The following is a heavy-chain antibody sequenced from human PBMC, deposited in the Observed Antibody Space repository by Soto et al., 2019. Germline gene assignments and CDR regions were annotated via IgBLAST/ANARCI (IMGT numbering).Heavy chain of an antibody. V-gene: IGHV3-7*05. CDR2: IKQDGSEK. D-gene: IGHD4-17*01. CDR3: ARDRGRTTVTTSYFDY. Sequence: GSLRLSCAASGFTFSRYWMSWVRQAPGKGLEWVANIKQDGSEKYYVDSVKGRFTISRDNAKNSLYLQMNSLRAEDTAVYYCARDRGRTTVTTSYFDYWGQGTLVTVSS. J-gene: IGHJ4*02. CDR1: GFTFSRYW.